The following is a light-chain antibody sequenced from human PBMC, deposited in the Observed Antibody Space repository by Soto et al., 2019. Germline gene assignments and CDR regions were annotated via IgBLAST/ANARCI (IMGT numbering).Light chain of an antibody. V-gene: IGKV1-5*01. Sequence: DILMTPSSPTPPSSAVEAVTTTTCRASQSISGYLAWYQQKPGKAPKLLIYAASALQRGVPSRFSGSGSGTEFTLTITSLQPDDFATYYCQQYESYSRTFGQGTKVDIK. CDR1: QSISGY. J-gene: IGKJ1*01. CDR3: QQYESYSRT. CDR2: AAS.